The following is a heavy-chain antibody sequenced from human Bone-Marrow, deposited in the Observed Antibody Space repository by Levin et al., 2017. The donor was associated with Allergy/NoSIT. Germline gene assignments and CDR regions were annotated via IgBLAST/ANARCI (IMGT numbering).Heavy chain of an antibody. D-gene: IGHD7-27*01. CDR1: GYSFTSYW. Sequence: GGSLRLSCKGSGYSFTSYWIGWVRQMPGKGLEWMGIIYPGDSDTRYSPSFQGQVTISADKSISTAYLQWSSLKASDTAMYYCGRHGAGDHFDYWGQGTLVTVSS. V-gene: IGHV5-51*01. CDR3: GRHGAGDHFDY. J-gene: IGHJ4*02. CDR2: IYPGDSDT.